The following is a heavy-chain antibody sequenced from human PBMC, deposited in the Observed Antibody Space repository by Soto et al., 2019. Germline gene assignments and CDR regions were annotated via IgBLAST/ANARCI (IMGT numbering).Heavy chain of an antibody. D-gene: IGHD3-10*01. CDR2: IYWDDDK. V-gene: IGHV2-5*02. Sequence: QITLKESGPTLVKPTQTLTLTCTFSGFSLSTSGVGVGWIRQPPGKALEWLALIYWDDDKRYSPSLKSRLTIXKXTFXNQVVLTMTNMDPVDTATYYCAHSRYGSVSYYTDYWGQGTLVTVSS. CDR3: AHSRYGSVSYYTDY. J-gene: IGHJ4*02. CDR1: GFSLSTSGVG.